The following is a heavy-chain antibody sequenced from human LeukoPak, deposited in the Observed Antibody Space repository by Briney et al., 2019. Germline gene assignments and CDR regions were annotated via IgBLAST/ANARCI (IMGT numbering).Heavy chain of an antibody. V-gene: IGHV4-4*02. CDR1: GGSISSSNW. D-gene: IGHD3-22*01. Sequence: PSGTLSLTCAVSGGSISSSNWWSWVRQPPGKGLEWIGEIYHSGSTNYNPSLKSRVTISVDKSKNQFSLKLSSVTAADTAVYYCARDAYYYDSSSYPRNDAFDIWGQGTMVTVSS. J-gene: IGHJ3*02. CDR2: IYHSGST. CDR3: ARDAYYYDSSSYPRNDAFDI.